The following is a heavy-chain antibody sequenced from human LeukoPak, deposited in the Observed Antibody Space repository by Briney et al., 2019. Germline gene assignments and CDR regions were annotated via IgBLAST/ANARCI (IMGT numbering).Heavy chain of an antibody. CDR2: IHNSGRT. CDR3: ARHGTISSESYFDY. J-gene: IGHJ4*02. CDR1: GGSMSGYS. V-gene: IGHV4-59*08. Sequence: SETLSLTCTVSGGSMSGYSWSWIRQPPGKGLEWIGYIHNSGRTNYNPSLKSRVTGFVDTSKNQVSLRLSSVTAADTAVYYCARHGTISSESYFDYWGQGALVTVSS. D-gene: IGHD1-14*01.